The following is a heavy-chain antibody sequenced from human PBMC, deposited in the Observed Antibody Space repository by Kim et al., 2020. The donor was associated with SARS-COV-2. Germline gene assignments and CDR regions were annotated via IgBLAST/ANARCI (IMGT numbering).Heavy chain of an antibody. CDR1: GFTFSSYW. J-gene: IGHJ4*02. V-gene: IGHV3-7*01. CDR3: ARDPALAVAGTSY. CDR2: IKQDGSEK. Sequence: GGSLRLSCAASGFTFSSYWMSWVRQAPGKGLEWVANIKQDGSEKYYVDSVKGRFTISRDNAKNSLYLQMNSLRAEDTAVYYCARDPALAVAGTSYWGQGTLVTVSS. D-gene: IGHD6-19*01.